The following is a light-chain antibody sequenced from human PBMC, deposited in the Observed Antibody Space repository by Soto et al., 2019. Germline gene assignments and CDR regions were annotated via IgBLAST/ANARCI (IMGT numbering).Light chain of an antibody. V-gene: IGKV3-20*01. J-gene: IGKJ5*01. CDR1: QSVSSSY. CDR3: QQYGSSIT. CDR2: GAS. Sequence: IVLTQSPSTLSLSPGLRSTLSCRASQSVSSSYLAWYQQKPGQAPRLLIYGASSRATGIPDRFSGSGSGTDFTLTISRLEPEDFAVYYCQQYGSSITFGQGTRLEIK.